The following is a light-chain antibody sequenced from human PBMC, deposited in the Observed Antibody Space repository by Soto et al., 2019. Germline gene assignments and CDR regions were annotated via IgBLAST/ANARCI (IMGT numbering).Light chain of an antibody. V-gene: IGLV2-14*01. Sequence: QSALTQPASVSGSAGQSITISCSGTMRDVGAYNLVSWYQQHPGTAPKLIIYEVRNRPSGISSRFSGSRSGNTASLTISGLQSEDEALYYCAIWDGSLYVFGFGTKLTVL. CDR2: EVR. J-gene: IGLJ1*01. CDR3: AIWDGSLYV. CDR1: MRDVGAYNL.